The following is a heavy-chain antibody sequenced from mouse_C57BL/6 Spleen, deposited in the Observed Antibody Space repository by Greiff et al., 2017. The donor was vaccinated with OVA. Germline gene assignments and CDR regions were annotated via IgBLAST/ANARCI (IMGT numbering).Heavy chain of an antibody. CDR2: IHPNSGST. CDR3: ARSIYYGSWYFDV. D-gene: IGHD2-2*01. J-gene: IGHJ1*03. Sequence: QVQLQQSGAELVKPGASVKLSCKASGYTFTSYWMHWVKQRPGQGLEWIGMIHPNSGSTNYNEKFKSKATLTVDKSSSTAYMQLSSLTSEDSAVYYCARSIYYGSWYFDVWGTGTTVTVSS. V-gene: IGHV1-64*01. CDR1: GYTFTSYW.